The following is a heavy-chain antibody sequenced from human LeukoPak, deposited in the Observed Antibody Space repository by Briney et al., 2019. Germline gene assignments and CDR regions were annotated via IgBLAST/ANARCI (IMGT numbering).Heavy chain of an antibody. J-gene: IGHJ4*02. D-gene: IGHD3-22*01. V-gene: IGHV3-74*01. CDR2: INPDGSTT. CDR1: GFTFRSSW. CDR3: ARAMISESDY. Sequence: GGSLRLSCAASGFTFRSSWMHWVRQTPGKGPAWVSRINPDGSTTTYADSVEGRFTISRDNAKSTLYLQMDSLRAEDTAVYYCARAMISESDYWGQGTLVTVSS.